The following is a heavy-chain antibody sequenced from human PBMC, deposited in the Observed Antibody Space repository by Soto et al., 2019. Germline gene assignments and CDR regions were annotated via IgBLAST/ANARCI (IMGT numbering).Heavy chain of an antibody. Sequence: ASVKVSCKASGYTFTSYAMHWVRQAPGQRLEWMGWINAGNGNTKYSQKFQGRVTITRDTSASTAYMELSSLRSEDTAVYYCARRIAVAENNYYYYGMDVWGQGTTVTAP. V-gene: IGHV1-3*01. CDR2: INAGNGNT. CDR1: GYTFTSYA. D-gene: IGHD6-19*01. J-gene: IGHJ6*02. CDR3: ARRIAVAENNYYYYGMDV.